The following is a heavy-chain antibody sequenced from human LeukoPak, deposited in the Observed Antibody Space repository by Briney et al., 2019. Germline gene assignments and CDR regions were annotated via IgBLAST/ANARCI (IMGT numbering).Heavy chain of an antibody. CDR2: IYYSGNT. Sequence: SETLSLTCTVSGGSISNSSYYWGWIRQPPGKGLEWIGSIYYSGNTYYNPSLKSRVTISVDTSKNQFSLKLSSVTAADTAVYYCARGRATRTDYWGQGTLVTVSS. V-gene: IGHV4-39*07. D-gene: IGHD1-26*01. CDR1: GGSISNSSYY. J-gene: IGHJ4*02. CDR3: ARGRATRTDY.